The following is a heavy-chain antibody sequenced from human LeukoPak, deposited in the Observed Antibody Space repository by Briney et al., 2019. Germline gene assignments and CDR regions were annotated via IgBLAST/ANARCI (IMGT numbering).Heavy chain of an antibody. CDR2: IYYSGST. CDR3: ARDYGYGDYYRWFDP. CDR1: GGSISSGDYY. V-gene: IGHV4-30-4*01. J-gene: IGHJ5*02. D-gene: IGHD4-17*01. Sequence: SQTLSLTCTVSGGSISSGDYYWSWIRQPPGKGLEWIGYIYYSGSTYYNPSLKSRVTISVDTSKNQFSLKLSSVTAADTAVYYCARDYGYGDYYRWFDPWGQGTLVTVSS.